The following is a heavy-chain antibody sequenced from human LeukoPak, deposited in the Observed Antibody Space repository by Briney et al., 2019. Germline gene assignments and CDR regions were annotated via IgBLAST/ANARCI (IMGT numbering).Heavy chain of an antibody. J-gene: IGHJ4*02. CDR1: GFTFDDYA. CDR2: ISWNSGSM. Sequence: GGSLRLSCAASGFTFDDYAMHWVRQAPGKGLEWVSGISWNSGSMGYADSVKGRFTISRDNAKNSLYLQMNSLRAEDTALYYCAKGRSAGSNRRIPFDYWGQGTLVTVSS. D-gene: IGHD3-10*01. V-gene: IGHV3-9*01. CDR3: AKGRSAGSNRRIPFDY.